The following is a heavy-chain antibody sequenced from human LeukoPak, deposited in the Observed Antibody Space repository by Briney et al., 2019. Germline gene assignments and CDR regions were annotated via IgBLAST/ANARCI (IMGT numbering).Heavy chain of an antibody. CDR3: ARGPSYRYCSSTSCRDGHYYYYSMDV. CDR2: INHSGST. J-gene: IGHJ6*02. V-gene: IGHV4-34*01. CDR1: GGSFSGYY. D-gene: IGHD2-2*01. Sequence: PSETLSLTCAVYGGSFSGYYWSWIRQPPGKGLEWIGEINHSGSTNYNPSLKSRVTISVDTSKNQFSLKLSSVTAADTAVYYCARGPSYRYCSSTSCRDGHYYYYSMDVWGQGTTVTVSS.